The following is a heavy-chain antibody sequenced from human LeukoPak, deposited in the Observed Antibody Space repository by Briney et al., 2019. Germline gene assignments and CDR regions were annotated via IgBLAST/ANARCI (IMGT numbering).Heavy chain of an antibody. CDR1: GFTVSSNY. J-gene: IGHJ4*02. D-gene: IGHD6-13*01. CDR2: IYSGGST. V-gene: IGHV3-66*01. CDR3: ARGLSSSWNYYFDY. Sequence: PGGSLRLSCAASGFTVSSNYMSWVRQAPGKGLEWVSVIYSGGSTYYADSVKGRFTISRDNSKNTLYLQMNSLRAEDTAVYYCARGLSSSWNYYFDYWGQGTLVTVSS.